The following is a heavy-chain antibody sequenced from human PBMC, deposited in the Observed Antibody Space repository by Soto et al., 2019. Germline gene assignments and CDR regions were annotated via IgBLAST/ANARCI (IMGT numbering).Heavy chain of an antibody. CDR3: GTGTFQPRLDS. Sequence: GGSLRLSCAASGFSFGTYAMNWVRQAPGKGLEWVSFISFSSSYIYYADSVRGRFTVSRDNAKNSLYLQLNNLRAEDTAVYYCGTGTFQPRLDSWGEGTLVTVAS. J-gene: IGHJ5*01. V-gene: IGHV3-21*01. D-gene: IGHD1-26*01. CDR2: ISFSSSYI. CDR1: GFSFGTYA.